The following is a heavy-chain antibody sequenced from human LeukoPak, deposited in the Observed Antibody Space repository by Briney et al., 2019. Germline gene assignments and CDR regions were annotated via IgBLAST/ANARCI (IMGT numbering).Heavy chain of an antibody. J-gene: IGHJ4*02. CDR2: FYNRGSP. CDR1: GGSITSGDYR. CDR3: ARQFDY. V-gene: IGHV4-39*01. Sequence: SETLSLTCSVSGGSITSGDYRWGWNRQSPGKGLEWIGSFYNRGSPYYNPSLKSRVTISLDTSKNQFSLKPTSVTAADTAIYYCARQFDYWGPGTLVTVSS.